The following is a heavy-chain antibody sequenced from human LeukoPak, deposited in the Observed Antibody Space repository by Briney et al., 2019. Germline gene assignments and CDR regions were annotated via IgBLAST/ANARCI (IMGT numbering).Heavy chain of an antibody. J-gene: IGHJ4*02. D-gene: IGHD3-10*01. V-gene: IGHV4-59*01. CDR2: IYYSGST. CDR3: ARGGYYYGSGSSDLSY. Sequence: SETLSLTCTVSGGSISSYYWSWIRQPPGKGREGIGYIYYSGSTNYNPSLKSRVTISVNTSKNQFSLKLSSVTAADTAVYYCARGGYYYGSGSSDLSYWGQGTLVTVSS. CDR1: GGSISSYY.